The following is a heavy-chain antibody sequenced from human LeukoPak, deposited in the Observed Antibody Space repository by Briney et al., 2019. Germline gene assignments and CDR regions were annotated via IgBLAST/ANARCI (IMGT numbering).Heavy chain of an antibody. J-gene: IGHJ4*02. Sequence: SETLSLTCAVYGGSFSGYYWSWIRQPPGKGLEWIGEINHRGSTNYNPSLKSRVTISVDTSKNQFSLKLSSVTAADTAVYYCARGGGIQLWYPFDYWGQGTLVTVSS. V-gene: IGHV4-34*01. CDR2: INHRGST. CDR1: GGSFSGYY. CDR3: ARGGGIQLWYPFDY. D-gene: IGHD5-18*01.